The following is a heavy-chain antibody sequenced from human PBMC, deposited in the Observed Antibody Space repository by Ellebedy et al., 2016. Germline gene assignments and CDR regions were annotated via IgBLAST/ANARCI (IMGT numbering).Heavy chain of an antibody. CDR1: GYTFTSYD. V-gene: IGHV1-8*01. Sequence: ASVKVSCKASGYTFTSYDINWVRQATGQGLEWMGWMNPNSGNTGYAQKFQGRVTMTRNTSISTAYMELSSLRSEDTAVYYCARHYDSSGYYSRLYAFDIWGQGTMVTVSS. CDR2: MNPNSGNT. D-gene: IGHD3-22*01. CDR3: ARHYDSSGYYSRLYAFDI. J-gene: IGHJ3*02.